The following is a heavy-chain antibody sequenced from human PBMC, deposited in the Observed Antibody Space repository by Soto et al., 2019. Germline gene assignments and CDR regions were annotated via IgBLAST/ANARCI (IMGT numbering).Heavy chain of an antibody. V-gene: IGHV3-33*01. Sequence: QVQLVESGGGVVQPGRSLRLSCAASGFTFSTYVMHWVRHAPGKGLEWVALIWYDGSDKYYADSVKGRFTISRDNSNNTLYLYMHSLRAEDTAVYYCARIPCPGHCTNGVCYLPDYWGQGTLVTVSS. CDR2: IWYDGSDK. CDR1: GFTFSTYV. CDR3: ARIPCPGHCTNGVCYLPDY. J-gene: IGHJ4*02. D-gene: IGHD2-8*01.